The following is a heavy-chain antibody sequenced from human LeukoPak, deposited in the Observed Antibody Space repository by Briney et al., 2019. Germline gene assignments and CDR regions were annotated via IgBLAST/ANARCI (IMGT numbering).Heavy chain of an antibody. Sequence: SQTLSLTCAVSGGSISSGGYSWSWIRQPPGKGLEWIGYIYHSGSTYYNPSLKSRVTISVDRSKNQSSLKLSSVTAADTAVYYCARAAAGTFDYWGQGTLVTVSS. CDR1: GGSISSGGYS. CDR2: IYHSGST. V-gene: IGHV4-30-2*01. J-gene: IGHJ4*02. CDR3: ARAAAGTFDY. D-gene: IGHD6-13*01.